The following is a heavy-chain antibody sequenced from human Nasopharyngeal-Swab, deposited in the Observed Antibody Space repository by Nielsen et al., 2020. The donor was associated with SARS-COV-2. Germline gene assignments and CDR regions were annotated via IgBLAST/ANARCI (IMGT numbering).Heavy chain of an antibody. V-gene: IGHV3-30*03. J-gene: IGHJ4*02. CDR3: ARGSGSYKEILFDY. D-gene: IGHD1-26*01. CDR1: GFTFSSYG. Sequence: GGSLRLSCAASGFTFSSYGMHWVRQAPGKGLEWVAVISYDGSNKYYADSVKGRFTISRDNSKNTLYLQMNSLRAEDMAVYYCARGSGSYKEILFDYWGQGTLVTVSS. CDR2: ISYDGSNK.